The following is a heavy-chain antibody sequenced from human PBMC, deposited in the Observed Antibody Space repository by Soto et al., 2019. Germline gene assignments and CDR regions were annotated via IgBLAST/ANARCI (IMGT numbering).Heavy chain of an antibody. V-gene: IGHV4-31*03. CDR2: IYHTGST. CDR1: GVTVSSDAYY. J-gene: IGHJ4*02. CDR3: ARYRFSGTKWSKFDY. Sequence: SETLSLTCTVSGVTVSSDAYYWSWIRQPPGKGLEWIGNIYHTGSTYYSPSLKSRVDISLDRSTNQFSLRLSSVTAADTAVYYCARYRFSGTKWSKFDYWGQGTQVTVSS. D-gene: IGHD3-16*02.